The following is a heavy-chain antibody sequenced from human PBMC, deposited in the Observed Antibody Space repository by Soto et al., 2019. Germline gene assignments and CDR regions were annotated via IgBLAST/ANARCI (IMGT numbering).Heavy chain of an antibody. CDR2: IYSGGST. CDR3: CRGYSLPGLFDY. J-gene: IGHJ4*02. D-gene: IGHD6-25*01. CDR1: GFTVSSNY. V-gene: IGHV3-53*01. Sequence: GGSLRLSCAASGFTVSSNYMSWVRQAPGKGLEWVSVIYSGGSTYYADSVKGRFTISRDNSKNTLYLQMNSLRAEDTAVHYCCRGYSLPGLFDYWGQGTLVTVSS.